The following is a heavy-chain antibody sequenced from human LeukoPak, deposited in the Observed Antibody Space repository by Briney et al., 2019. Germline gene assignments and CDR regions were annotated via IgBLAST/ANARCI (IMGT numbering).Heavy chain of an antibody. Sequence: PGGSLRLSCAASGFTVSSNYMTWVRQAPGKGLEWVSVIYSGGSTYYADSVKGRFTISRDNSKTTLYLQMNSLRAEDTAVYYCAKDRGWSNFAYGGRGPLVTVS. CDR1: GFTVSSNY. CDR3: AKDRGWSNFAY. D-gene: IGHD6-19*01. V-gene: IGHV3-53*01. J-gene: IGHJ4*02. CDR2: IYSGGST.